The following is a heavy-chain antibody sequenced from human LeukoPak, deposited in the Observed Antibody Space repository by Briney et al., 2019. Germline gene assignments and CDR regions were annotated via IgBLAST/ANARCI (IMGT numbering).Heavy chain of an antibody. CDR2: ISSSSSYI. J-gene: IGHJ6*03. V-gene: IGHV3-21*01. CDR1: GFTFSSYS. CDR3: ARVKEAQYYYYYYYMDV. Sequence: GGSLRLSCAASGFTFSSYSMNWVRQAPGKGLEWVSSISSSSSYIYYADSVKGRFTISRDNAKNSLYLQMNSLRAEDTAVYYCARVKEAQYYYYYYYMDVWGKGTTVTISS.